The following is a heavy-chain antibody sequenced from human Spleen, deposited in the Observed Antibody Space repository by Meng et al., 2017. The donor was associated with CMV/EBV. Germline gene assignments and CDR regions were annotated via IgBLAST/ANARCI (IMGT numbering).Heavy chain of an antibody. V-gene: IGHV1-18*01. Sequence: KASGYIFTHYGIGWVRQAPGQGLEYMGWISAYDGNTNYAQKFQGRVTMTTDTSTSTAYLDLRRLRSDDTAVYFCARVPAAVLTWFDPWGQGTLVTVSS. CDR3: ARVPAAVLTWFDP. J-gene: IGHJ5*02. D-gene: IGHD2-2*01. CDR1: GYIFTHYG. CDR2: ISAYDGNT.